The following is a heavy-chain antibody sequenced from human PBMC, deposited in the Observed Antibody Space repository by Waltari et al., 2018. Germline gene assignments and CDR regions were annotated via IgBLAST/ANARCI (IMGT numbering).Heavy chain of an antibody. CDR3: ATPEGQHVSLFQH. D-gene: IGHD6-6*01. V-gene: IGHV3-21*01. J-gene: IGHJ1*01. CDR1: GFTFSSYS. Sequence: EVQLVESGGGLVKPGGSLRLSCAASGFTFSSYSMNWVRQAPGKGLEWVSSISSSSSYIYYADSLKGRFTISRDNAKNSLYLQMNSLRAEDTAVYYCATPEGQHVSLFQHWGQGTLVTVSS. CDR2: ISSSSSYI.